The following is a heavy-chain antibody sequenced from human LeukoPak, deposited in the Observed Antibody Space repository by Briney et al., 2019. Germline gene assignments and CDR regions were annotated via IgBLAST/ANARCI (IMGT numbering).Heavy chain of an antibody. CDR1: GYTLTELS. CDR2: FDPEDGET. CDR3: AKVGPSYGDYPEGGSYYFDY. J-gene: IGHJ4*02. Sequence: ASVKVSCKVSGYTLTELSMHWVRQAPGKGLEWMGGFDPEDGETIYAQKFQGRVTMTEDTSTDTAYMELSSLRSEDTAVYYCAKVGPSYGDYPEGGSYYFDYWGQGTLVTVSS. V-gene: IGHV1-24*01. D-gene: IGHD4-17*01.